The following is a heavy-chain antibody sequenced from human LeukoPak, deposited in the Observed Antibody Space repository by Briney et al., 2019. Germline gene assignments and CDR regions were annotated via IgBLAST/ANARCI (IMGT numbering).Heavy chain of an antibody. D-gene: IGHD6-13*01. CDR1: GFTVSSNY. V-gene: IGHV3-53*01. J-gene: IGHJ4*02. Sequence: GGSLRLSCAASGFTVSSNYMICVLQAPGKGLEWVSVIYSGGSTYYAYSVKGRFTTSRDNSKNTLYLQMNSLRAEDTAVYYCARVPTAAGTSWGQGTLVTVSS. CDR2: IYSGGST. CDR3: ARVPTAAGTS.